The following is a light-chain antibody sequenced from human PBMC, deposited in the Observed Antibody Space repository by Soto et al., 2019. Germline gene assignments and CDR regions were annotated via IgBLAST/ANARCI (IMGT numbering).Light chain of an antibody. Sequence: EIVMTPSPATLSVSPVERATLSCRASQSVSSNLAWYQQKPGQAPRLLIYGASTRATGIPARFSGSGSGTEFTLTISSLQSEDFAVYYCQQRSNWWTFGQGTKVDIK. J-gene: IGKJ1*01. CDR1: QSVSSN. V-gene: IGKV3-15*01. CDR2: GAS. CDR3: QQRSNWWT.